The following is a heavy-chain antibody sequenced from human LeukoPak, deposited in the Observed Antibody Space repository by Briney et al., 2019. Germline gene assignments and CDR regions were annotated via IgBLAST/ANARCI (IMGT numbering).Heavy chain of an antibody. J-gene: IGHJ6*03. CDR3: ARDVRRSSSSSNSYYYYMDV. CDR2: IYTSGST. D-gene: IGHD6-6*01. CDR1: GGSINSHY. Sequence: SETLSLTCTVSGGSINSHYWSWIRQPAGKGLEWIGRIYTSGSTNYNPSLKSRVTMSVDTSKNQFSLKLDSVTAADTAVYYCARDVRRSSSSSNSYYYYMDVWGKGTTVTVSS. V-gene: IGHV4-4*07.